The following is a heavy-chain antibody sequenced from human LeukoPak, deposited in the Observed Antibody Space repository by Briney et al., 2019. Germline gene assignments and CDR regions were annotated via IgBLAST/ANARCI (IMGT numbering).Heavy chain of an antibody. D-gene: IGHD4-11*01. CDR3: ARVRPVTTTFDY. CDR2: INPSGGST. J-gene: IGHJ4*02. CDR1: GYTFTSYY. Sequence: ASVKVSCKASGYTFTSYYMHWVRQAPGQGLEWMGIINPSGGSTSYAQKFQGGVTMTRDTSTSTVYMELSSLRSEDTAVYYCARVRPVTTTFDYWGQGTLVTVSS. V-gene: IGHV1-46*01.